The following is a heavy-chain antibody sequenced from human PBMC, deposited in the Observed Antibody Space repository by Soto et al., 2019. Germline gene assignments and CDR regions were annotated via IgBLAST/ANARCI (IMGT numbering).Heavy chain of an antibody. V-gene: IGHV1-8*01. CDR2: MSPTYGST. Sequence: QVQLVQSGAEVKKHGASVKVSCTASGYTFTGYDINWGRQAPGQGLEWLGWMSPTYGSTGYAQKFQGRVTRTRDTSISTAYMELTSLRSEDTGVYFCAREEYTGRDPCDYWGKGTLVSVSS. CDR3: AREEYTGRDPCDY. CDR1: GYTFTGYD. D-gene: IGHD2-2*02. J-gene: IGHJ4*02.